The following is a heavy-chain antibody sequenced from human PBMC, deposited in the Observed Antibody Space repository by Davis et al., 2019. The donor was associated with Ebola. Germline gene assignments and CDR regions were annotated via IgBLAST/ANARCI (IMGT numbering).Heavy chain of an antibody. CDR3: ARVEPTVTTFWYFDL. V-gene: IGHV3-48*03. J-gene: IGHJ2*01. CDR1: GFTFSSYE. CDR2: ISSSGSTI. D-gene: IGHD4-11*01. Sequence: GGSLRLSCAASGFTFSSYEMNWVRQAPGKGLEWVSYISSSGSTIYYADSVKGRFTISRDNAKNSLYLQMNSLRDEDTAVYYCARVEPTVTTFWYFDLWGRGTLVTVSS.